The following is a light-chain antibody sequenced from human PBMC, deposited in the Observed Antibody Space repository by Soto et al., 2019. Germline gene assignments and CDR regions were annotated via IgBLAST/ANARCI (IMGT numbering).Light chain of an antibody. J-gene: IGKJ2*01. CDR2: AAS. V-gene: IGKV1-39*01. CDR1: QNILTY. Sequence: DIQMTQSPSSLSASVGDRVTITCRSSQNILTYLNWYQQRPGEAPRFLIYAASNLQDGVPSRFSGSESGTEFTLTISSLQPEDFATYYCQQSYRVPLTFGQGTKLEMK. CDR3: QQSYRVPLT.